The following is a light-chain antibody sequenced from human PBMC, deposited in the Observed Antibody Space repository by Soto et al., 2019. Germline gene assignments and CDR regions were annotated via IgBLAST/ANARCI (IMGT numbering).Light chain of an antibody. Sequence: QSALTQPASVSGSPGQSITISCTGTSSDVGSYNFVSWYQQHPGKAPKLMIYEGSKRPSGVSDRFSGSKSGNTASLTISGLEAEAEAEDYCCSYACSSTCTVVFGGGTKLTVL. CDR1: SSDVGSYNF. CDR3: CSYACSSTCTVV. J-gene: IGLJ2*01. V-gene: IGLV2-23*01. CDR2: EGS.